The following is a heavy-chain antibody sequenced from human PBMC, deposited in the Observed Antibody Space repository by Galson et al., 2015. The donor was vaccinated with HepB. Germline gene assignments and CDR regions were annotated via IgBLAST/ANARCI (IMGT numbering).Heavy chain of an antibody. CDR3: ARGPASVVYDYVWGSSRQPLYYLDS. CDR2: INHSGST. CDR1: GGSFSDYY. Sequence: LSLTCAVYGGSFSDYYWSWIRQPPGKGLEWIGEINHSGSTNDSPSLKSRITISVDTSKNQSSLKLTSVTAADAAVHYCARGPASVVYDYVWGSSRQPLYYLDSWGQGTLLTVSS. V-gene: IGHV4-34*01. D-gene: IGHD3-16*02. J-gene: IGHJ4*02.